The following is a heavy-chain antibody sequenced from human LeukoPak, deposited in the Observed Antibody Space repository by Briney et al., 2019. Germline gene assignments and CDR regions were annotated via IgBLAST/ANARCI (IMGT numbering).Heavy chain of an antibody. D-gene: IGHD3-22*01. CDR2: IYYSGST. CDR1: GGSISSSSYY. Sequence: SETLSLTCTVSGGSISSSSYYWGWIRQPPRKGLEWIGSIYYSGSTYYNPSLKSRVTISVDTSKNQFSLKLSSVTAADTAVYYCARAAWSITMIVAGGSGAFDIWGQGTMVTVSS. J-gene: IGHJ3*02. CDR3: ARAAWSITMIVAGGSGAFDI. V-gene: IGHV4-39*07.